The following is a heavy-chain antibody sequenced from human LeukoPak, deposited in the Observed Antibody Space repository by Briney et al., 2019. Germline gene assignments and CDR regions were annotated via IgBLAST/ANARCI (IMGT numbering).Heavy chain of an antibody. Sequence: GGSLRFSCAASGFTFITYSMNWVRQAPGKGLEWVSSISSSSSYIYYADSVKGRFTISRDNAKNSLYLQMNSLRAEDTAVYYCARQTLLRWQLGGMDVWGQGTTVTVSS. V-gene: IGHV3-21*01. CDR3: ARQTLLRWQLGGMDV. J-gene: IGHJ6*02. CDR2: ISSSSSYI. CDR1: GFTFITYS. D-gene: IGHD5-24*01.